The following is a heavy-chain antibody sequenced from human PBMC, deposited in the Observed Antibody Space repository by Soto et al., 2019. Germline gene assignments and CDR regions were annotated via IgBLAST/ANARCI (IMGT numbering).Heavy chain of an antibody. D-gene: IGHD2-21*01. CDR1: GGTLSSYT. V-gene: IGHV1-69*02. J-gene: IGHJ5*02. CDR3: ARGGECAAFDP. Sequence: QVQLVQSGAEVKKPGSSVKVSCKTSGGTLSSYTISWVRQAPGQGPEWMGRIITILDIANYAQKFQGRLTITADKSTNTAYMELSSLRSQDTATYYCARGGECAAFDPWGQGTQVIVSS. CDR2: IITILDIA.